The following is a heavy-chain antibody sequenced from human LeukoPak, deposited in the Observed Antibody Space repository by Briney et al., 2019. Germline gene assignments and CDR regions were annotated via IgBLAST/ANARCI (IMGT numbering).Heavy chain of an antibody. Sequence: GGSLRLSCAASGFTFSSYAMTWVRQAPGKGLEWVSAITGGGDTTYYADSVEGRFTISRDNSKNTLYLQMNNLRAEDTAIYYCAKAANYDILTGYYLDYWGQGTLVTVSS. CDR1: GFTFSSYA. CDR3: AKAANYDILTGYYLDY. V-gene: IGHV3-23*01. J-gene: IGHJ4*02. CDR2: ITGGGDTT. D-gene: IGHD3-9*01.